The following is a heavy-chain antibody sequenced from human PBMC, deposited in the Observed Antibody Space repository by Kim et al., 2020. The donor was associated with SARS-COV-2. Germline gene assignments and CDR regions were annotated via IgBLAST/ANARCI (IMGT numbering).Heavy chain of an antibody. CDR1: GYTFTSYG. V-gene: IGHV1-18*01. J-gene: IGHJ4*02. D-gene: IGHD3-22*01. CDR3: ARDLLGYDSSGVSSSFDY. Sequence: ASVKVSCKASGYTFTSYGISWVRQAPGQGLEWMGWISAYNGNTNYAQKLQGRVTMTTDTSTSTAYMELRSLRSDDTAVYYCARDLLGYDSSGVSSSFDYWGQGTLVTVSS. CDR2: ISAYNGNT.